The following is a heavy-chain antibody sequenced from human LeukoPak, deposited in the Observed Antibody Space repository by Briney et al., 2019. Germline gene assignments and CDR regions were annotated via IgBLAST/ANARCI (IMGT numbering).Heavy chain of an antibody. Sequence: GGSLRLSCAASGFTFTSYSMNWVRQAPGKGLEWVSSISSSSGYIFYADSVKGRFTISRDNAKNSLYLQMNSLRAEDTAVYYCARGTPSSGFDYWGQGTLVTVSS. CDR2: ISSSSGYI. V-gene: IGHV3-21*01. D-gene: IGHD3-3*01. J-gene: IGHJ4*02. CDR1: GFTFTSYS. CDR3: ARGTPSSGFDY.